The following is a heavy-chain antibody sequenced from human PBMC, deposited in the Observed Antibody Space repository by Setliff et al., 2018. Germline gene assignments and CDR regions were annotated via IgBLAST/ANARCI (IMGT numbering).Heavy chain of an antibody. CDR2: MNPNTGGT. J-gene: IGHJ5*02. V-gene: IGHV1-2*02. D-gene: IGHD5-18*01. Sequence: ASVKVSCKASGYTFTGYYMHWVRQAPGQGLEWMGWMNPNTGGTTYAQAFQARITMTRDTSISTAYMELSRLTSDDTAVYYCARFSGHNYGSFDPWGRGTLVTVSS. CDR1: GYTFTGYY. CDR3: ARFSGHNYGSFDP.